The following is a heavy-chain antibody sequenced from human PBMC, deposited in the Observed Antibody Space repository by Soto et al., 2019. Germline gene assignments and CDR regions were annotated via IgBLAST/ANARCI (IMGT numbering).Heavy chain of an antibody. CDR1: GYTFTSYG. J-gene: IGHJ4*02. V-gene: IGHV1-18*01. CDR3: ARGDYSNYGSYYFDY. D-gene: IGHD4-4*01. Sequence: QVQLVQSGAEVKKPGASVKVSCKASGYTFTSYGISWVRRAPGQGLEWMGWISAYNGNTNYAQKLQGRVTMTTDTSTCTAYMELRSLRSDDTAAYYCARGDYSNYGSYYFDYWGQGTLVTVSS. CDR2: ISAYNGNT.